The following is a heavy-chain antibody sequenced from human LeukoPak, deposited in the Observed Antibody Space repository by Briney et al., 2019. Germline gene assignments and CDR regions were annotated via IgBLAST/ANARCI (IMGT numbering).Heavy chain of an antibody. CDR2: TYYRSRWYN. J-gene: IGHJ6*02. CDR1: GDSVSSNRAA. D-gene: IGHD3-22*01. Sequence: SQTLSLTCALSGDSVSSNRAAWNWIRQSPSRGLEWLVRTYYRSRWYNDYVESVKSRITINPDTSKNQFSLQLNSVTPEDTAVYYCARAADSRGSGMGVWGQGTTVTVSS. V-gene: IGHV6-1*01. CDR3: ARAADSRGSGMGV.